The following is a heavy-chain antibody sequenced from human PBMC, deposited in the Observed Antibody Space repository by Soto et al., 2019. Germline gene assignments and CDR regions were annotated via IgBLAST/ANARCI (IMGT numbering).Heavy chain of an antibody. J-gene: IGHJ5*02. CDR3: ARDGLYSSGWYVIDP. D-gene: IGHD6-19*01. CDR2: INPSGGST. V-gene: IGHV1-46*01. CDR1: GYTFTSYY. Sequence: XSVKVSCKASGYTFTSYYRHWVRQAPGQGLEWMGIINPSGGSTSYAQKFQGRVTMTRDTSTSTVYMELSSLRSEDTAVYYCARDGLYSSGWYVIDPWGQGTLVTVSS.